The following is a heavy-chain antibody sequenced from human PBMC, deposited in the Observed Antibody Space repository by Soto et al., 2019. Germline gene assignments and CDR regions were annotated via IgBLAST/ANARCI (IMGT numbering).Heavy chain of an antibody. V-gene: IGHV3-23*01. D-gene: IGHD6-19*01. Sequence: PXXSLRLSCAASGFSFSSHAMRWVRQAPGKGLKWVAGINDDGGKRFYTDSVMGRFTISKDQATHTLYLQMNGLRAEDKAIYYCARDPRPGYDSGWLFFDNWGHGIQVTVSS. CDR1: GFSFSSHA. CDR3: ARDPRPGYDSGWLFFDN. CDR2: INDDGGKR. J-gene: IGHJ4*01.